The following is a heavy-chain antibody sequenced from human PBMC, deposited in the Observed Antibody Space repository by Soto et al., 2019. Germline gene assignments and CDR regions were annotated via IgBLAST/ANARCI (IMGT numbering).Heavy chain of an antibody. J-gene: IGHJ6*02. CDR1: GYSFTSYW. V-gene: IGHV5-51*01. Sequence: EVQLVQSGAEVKKPGESLKISCKAYGYSFTSYWIGWVRQMPGKGLEWMGIIFPGDSDTTYSPSFQGQVTISADKSTSTAYLNWTSLKASDTAMYYWARRGRDGYYYVMEVWGQGTTVTVSS. CDR3: ARRGRDGYYYVMEV. D-gene: IGHD2-21*01. CDR2: IFPGDSDT.